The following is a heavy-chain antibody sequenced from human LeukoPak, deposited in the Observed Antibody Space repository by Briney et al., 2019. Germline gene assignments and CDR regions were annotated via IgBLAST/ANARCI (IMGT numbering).Heavy chain of an antibody. D-gene: IGHD6-13*01. J-gene: IGHJ4*02. CDR3: AGAKQQLGTYRYYFDY. V-gene: IGHV4-4*02. CDR2: IYHSGST. Sequence: SETLSLTCAVSGGSISSSNWWSWVRQPPGKGLEWIGEIYHSGSTNYNPSLKSRVTISVDTSKNQFSLKLSSVTAADTAVYYCAGAKQQLGTYRYYFDYWGQGTLVTVSS. CDR1: GGSISSSNW.